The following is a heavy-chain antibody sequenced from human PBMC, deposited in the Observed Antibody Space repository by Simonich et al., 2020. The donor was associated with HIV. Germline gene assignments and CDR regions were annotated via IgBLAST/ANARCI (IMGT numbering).Heavy chain of an antibody. D-gene: IGHD1-1*01. V-gene: IGHV1-2*02. CDR2: INPNSGGT. J-gene: IGHJ3*02. CDR3: AREGEMLDDAFDI. CDR1: GYTFTDNP. Sequence: QVQLVQSGAEVKNPGASVKVSCKASGYTFTDNPMHWVRQAPGQGLEGIGWINPNSGGTDYAQRFKGRVTMTRDTSMSTAYMELSRLKSDDTAVYFCAREGEMLDDAFDIWGQGTLVTVSS.